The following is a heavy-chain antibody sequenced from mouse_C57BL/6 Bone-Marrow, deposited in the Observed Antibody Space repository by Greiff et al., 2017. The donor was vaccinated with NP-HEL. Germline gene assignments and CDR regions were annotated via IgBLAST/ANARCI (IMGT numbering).Heavy chain of an antibody. D-gene: IGHD1-1*01. V-gene: IGHV1-52*01. CDR3: ARGRSSFWYFDV. J-gene: IGHJ1*03. CDR2: IDPSDSET. Sequence: QVQLQQPGAELVRPGSSVKLSCKASGYTFTSYWMHWVKQRPIQGLEWIGNIDPSDSETHYNQKFKDKATLTVDKSSSTAYMQLSSLTSEDSAVYYCARGRSSFWYFDVWGTGTTVTVSS. CDR1: GYTFTSYW.